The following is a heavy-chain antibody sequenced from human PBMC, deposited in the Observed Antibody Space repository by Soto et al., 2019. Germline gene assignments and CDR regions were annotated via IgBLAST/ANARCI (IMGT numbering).Heavy chain of an antibody. V-gene: IGHV3-21*01. Sequence: VGSLRLSCAASGFTFSSYSMDWVRQAPGKGLEWVSSISDSGGYIYYADSVKGRFTISRANAKNSLFLQMDSLRVEDTAVYYCAREGGPGFGELLVWGQGALVTVSS. CDR2: ISDSGGYI. J-gene: IGHJ4*02. CDR1: GFTFSSYS. CDR3: AREGGPGFGELLV. D-gene: IGHD3-10*01.